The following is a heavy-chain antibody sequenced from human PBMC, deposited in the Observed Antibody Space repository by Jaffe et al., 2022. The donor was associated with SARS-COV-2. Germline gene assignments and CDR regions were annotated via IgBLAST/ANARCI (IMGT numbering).Heavy chain of an antibody. CDR1: GGSISSSNW. V-gene: IGHV4-4*02. J-gene: IGHJ4*02. Sequence: QVQLQESGPGLVKPSGTLSLTCAVSGGSISSSNWWSWVRQPPGKGLEWIGEISHSGTTNYNPSLKSRITISVDKSKNQFSLTLSSVTAADTAVYYCARDLDAAAAFDYWGQGTLVTVSS. CDR2: ISHSGTT. D-gene: IGHD6-25*01. CDR3: ARDLDAAAAFDY.